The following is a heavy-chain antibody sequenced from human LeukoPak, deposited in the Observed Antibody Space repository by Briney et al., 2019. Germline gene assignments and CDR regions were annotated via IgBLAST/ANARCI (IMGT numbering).Heavy chain of an antibody. CDR3: ARERVGATGWFDP. D-gene: IGHD1-26*01. J-gene: IGHJ5*02. CDR1: GFTFSDYY. Sequence: GGSLRLSCAASGFTFSDYYMSWVRQAPEKGLEWLSYISPSGGTIYYTDSVKGRFTMSRDNAQNALYLQMNSLRAEDTAVYYCARERVGATGWFDPWGQGTLVTVSS. V-gene: IGHV3-11*01. CDR2: ISPSGGTI.